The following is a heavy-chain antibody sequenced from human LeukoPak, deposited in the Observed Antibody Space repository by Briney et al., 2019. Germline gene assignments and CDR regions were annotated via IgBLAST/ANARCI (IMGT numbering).Heavy chain of an antibody. CDR1: GGTFSSYA. V-gene: IGHV1-2*02. CDR2: INPNSGGT. CDR3: ARLSEMATTTLDY. J-gene: IGHJ4*02. Sequence: ASVKVSCKASGGTFSSYAISWVRQAPGQGLEWMGWINPNSGGTNYAQKFQGRVTMTRDTSISTAYMELSRLRSDDTAVYYCARLSEMATTTLDYWGQGTLVTVSS. D-gene: IGHD5-24*01.